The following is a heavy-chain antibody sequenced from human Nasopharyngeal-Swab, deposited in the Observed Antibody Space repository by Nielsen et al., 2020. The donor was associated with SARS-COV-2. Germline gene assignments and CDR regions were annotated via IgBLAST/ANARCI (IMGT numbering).Heavy chain of an antibody. J-gene: IGHJ3*02. Sequence: GESLKISCAASGFTFCGFAVHWVRQAPGKGLEWVAVISYDGHTKFYADPVKGRFTIPRDEPKDTVYLEMNGLRVDDTAIYYCAREGSERGGAFDIWGQGTMVTVSS. CDR2: ISYDGHTK. D-gene: IGHD1-1*01. V-gene: IGHV3-30-3*01. CDR1: GFTFCGFA. CDR3: AREGSERGGAFDI.